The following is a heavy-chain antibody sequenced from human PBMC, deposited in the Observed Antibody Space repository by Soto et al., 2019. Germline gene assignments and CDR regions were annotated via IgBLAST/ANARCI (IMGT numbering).Heavy chain of an antibody. D-gene: IGHD5-12*01. J-gene: IGHJ4*02. CDR2: IIPIFGTA. CDR1: GGTFSSYA. Sequence: QVQLVQSGAEVKKPGSSVKVSCKASGGTFSSYAISWVRQAPGQGLEWMGGIIPIFGTAKYAQKFQGRVTITADESTSTAYMELSSLRAEDTAVYYCASLLRGYSGTGDYWGQGTLVTVSS. CDR3: ASLLRGYSGTGDY. V-gene: IGHV1-69*12.